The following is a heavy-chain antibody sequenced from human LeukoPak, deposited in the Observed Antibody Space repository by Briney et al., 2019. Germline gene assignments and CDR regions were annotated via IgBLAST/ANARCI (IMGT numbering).Heavy chain of an antibody. Sequence: GGSLRLSCAASGFTFSDYYMSWIRQAPGKGLEWISYISSGGSTLYYADSVKGRFTISRDNAKNSLYLQMNSLRAEDTAVYYCAKEGRFLEWLLSGDNWFDPWGQGTLVTVSS. CDR1: GFTFSDYY. V-gene: IGHV3-11*04. D-gene: IGHD3-3*01. CDR3: AKEGRFLEWLLSGDNWFDP. CDR2: ISSGGSTL. J-gene: IGHJ5*02.